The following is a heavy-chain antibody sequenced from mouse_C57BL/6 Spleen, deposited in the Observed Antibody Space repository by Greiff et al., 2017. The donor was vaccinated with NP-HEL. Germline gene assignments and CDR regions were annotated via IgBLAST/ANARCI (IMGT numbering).Heavy chain of an antibody. CDR1: GYTFTSYW. Sequence: QVQLQQPGAELVRPGSSVKLSCKASGYTFTSYWMDWVKQRPGQGLEWIGNIYPSDSETHYNQKFKDKATLTVDKSSSTAYMQLSSLTSEDSAVYYCARLGITTAAYWGQGTLVTVSA. CDR3: ARLGITTAAY. J-gene: IGHJ3*01. CDR2: IYPSDSET. D-gene: IGHD1-2*01. V-gene: IGHV1-61*01.